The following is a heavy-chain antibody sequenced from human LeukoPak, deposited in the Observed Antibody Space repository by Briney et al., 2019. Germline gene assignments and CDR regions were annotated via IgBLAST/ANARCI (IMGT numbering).Heavy chain of an antibody. Sequence: GGSLRLSCAASGFTFSSYSMNWVRQAPGKGLEWVSVIYSGGSTYYADSVKGRFTISRDNSKNTLYLQMNSLRAEDTAVYYCARKGKAENIWGQGTLVTVSS. CDR1: GFTFSSYS. D-gene: IGHD2/OR15-2a*01. CDR3: ARKGKAENI. V-gene: IGHV3-66*01. CDR2: IYSGGST. J-gene: IGHJ4*02.